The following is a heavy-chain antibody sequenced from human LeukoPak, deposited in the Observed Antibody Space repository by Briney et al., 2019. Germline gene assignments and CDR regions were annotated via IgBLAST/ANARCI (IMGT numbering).Heavy chain of an antibody. D-gene: IGHD3-22*01. CDR3: ARDLWNFYDDSGYYRDFDS. J-gene: IGHJ5*01. V-gene: IGHV1-18*01. CDR2: IGSYGGDT. Sequence: GASVKVSCKATSRISWVRQAPGRGLEWMVWIGSYGGDTYYAQKFQGRVTVTTDTSTSTVYMELRSLRSDDTAVYYCARDLWNFYDDSGYYRDFDSWGQGTLVTVSS. CDR1: TSR.